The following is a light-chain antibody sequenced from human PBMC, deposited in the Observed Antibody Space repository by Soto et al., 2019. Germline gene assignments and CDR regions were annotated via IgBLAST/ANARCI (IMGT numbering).Light chain of an antibody. CDR3: QQHARPPFT. V-gene: IGKV3-20*01. J-gene: IGKJ4*01. Sequence: VVPRCPRTLNKTPGERATLSCRASQSSRSNYLAWYQQKPGQAPRLLIYGASRRATCIPASFSGSGSGTDFTLTISRLEPEDYAVYHLQQHARPPFTSGVGTKVDMK. CDR1: QSSRSNY. CDR2: GAS.